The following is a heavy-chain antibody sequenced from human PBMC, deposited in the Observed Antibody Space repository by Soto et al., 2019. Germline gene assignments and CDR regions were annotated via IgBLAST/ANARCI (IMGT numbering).Heavy chain of an antibody. CDR2: INAGNGNT. CDR3: ASSATTADYYYGMDV. J-gene: IGHJ6*02. CDR1: GYTFTSYA. V-gene: IGHV1-3*05. Sequence: QVQLVQSGAEEKKPGASVKDSCKASGYTFTSYAMHWVRQAPGQRLEWMGWINAGNGNTKYSQKFQGRVTITRDTSASTAYMELSSLRSEDTAVYYWASSATTADYYYGMDVWGQGTTVTVSS. D-gene: IGHD1-26*01.